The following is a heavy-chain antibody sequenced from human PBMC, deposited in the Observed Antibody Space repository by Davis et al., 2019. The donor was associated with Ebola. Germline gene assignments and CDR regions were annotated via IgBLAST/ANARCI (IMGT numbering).Heavy chain of an antibody. Sequence: PGGSLRLSCAASGFTFSVYAMSWVRQAPGKGLEWVSGISGSGGSTFYADSVKGRFTISRDASKNTVYLQMDSLRGEDTAVYFCAKGSEALHRPFVTDWGQGTLVTVSS. J-gene: IGHJ4*02. CDR3: AKGSEALHRPFVTD. V-gene: IGHV3-23*01. CDR1: GFTFSVYA. D-gene: IGHD4-11*01. CDR2: ISGSGGST.